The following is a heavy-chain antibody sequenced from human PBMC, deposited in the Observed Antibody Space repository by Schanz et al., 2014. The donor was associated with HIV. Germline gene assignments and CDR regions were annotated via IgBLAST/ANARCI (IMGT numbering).Heavy chain of an antibody. CDR2: ISGSSDAV. CDR1: GFIFSDYY. CDR3: ARERSGEFVFDY. Sequence: QVQLVESGGGLVKPGGSLRLSCAVSGFIFSDYYMSWIRQAPGKGLEWVSFISGSSDAVFYADSVKGRFTVSRDNTKNLLFLQMNSLSAADTAVYFCARERSGEFVFDYWGQGTLVTVSS. V-gene: IGHV3-11*01. J-gene: IGHJ4*02. D-gene: IGHD3-10*01.